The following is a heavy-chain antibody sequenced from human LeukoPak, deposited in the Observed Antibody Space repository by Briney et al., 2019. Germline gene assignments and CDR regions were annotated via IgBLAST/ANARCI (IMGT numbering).Heavy chain of an antibody. V-gene: IGHV4-38-2*01. CDR2: IYHSGST. CDR1: GYSIRSGDY. CDR3: ARNRSVTTTPGFDH. Sequence: SETLSLTCAVSGYSIRSGDYWGWIRQSPGKGLEWIGSIYHSGSTHYNPSLKSRVTISVDTSKNQFSLMLSSVTAADTAEYYCARNRSVTTTPGFDHWGQGTLVTVSS. J-gene: IGHJ4*02. D-gene: IGHD4-17*01.